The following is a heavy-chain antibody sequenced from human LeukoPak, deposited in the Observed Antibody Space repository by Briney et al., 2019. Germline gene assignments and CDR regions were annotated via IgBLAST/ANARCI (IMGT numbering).Heavy chain of an antibody. D-gene: IGHD6-13*01. V-gene: IGHV4-4*02. J-gene: IGHJ4*02. CDR1: GGSISSSNW. CDR3: ARDNDSSSWYDY. Sequence: SETLPLTCAVSGGSISSSNWWSWVRQPPGKGLEWIGEIYHSGSTNYNPSLKSRVTISVDKSKNQFSLKLSSVTAADTAVYYCARDNDSSSWYDYWGQGTLVTVSS. CDR2: IYHSGST.